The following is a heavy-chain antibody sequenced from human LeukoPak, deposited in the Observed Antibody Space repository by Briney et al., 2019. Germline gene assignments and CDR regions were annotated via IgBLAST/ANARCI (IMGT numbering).Heavy chain of an antibody. V-gene: IGHV1-69*13. D-gene: IGHD5-18*01. Sequence: SVKVSCKASGGTFSNSAISWVRQAPGQGLEWMGGIIPIFGTTDYAQKFQGRVTITADESTRTAYMDLRSLRSEDTAVYYCARGYSYGPLFDYWGQGTLVIVSP. CDR2: IIPIFGTT. J-gene: IGHJ4*02. CDR1: GGTFSNSA. CDR3: ARGYSYGPLFDY.